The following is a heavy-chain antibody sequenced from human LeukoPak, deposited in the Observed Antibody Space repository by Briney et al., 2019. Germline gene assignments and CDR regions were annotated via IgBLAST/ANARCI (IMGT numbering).Heavy chain of an antibody. J-gene: IGHJ5*02. Sequence: GGSLRLSCAASGFTFGPYTMNWVRQAPGKGLEWVSYISSSSDTIYYADSVKGRFTISRDNSKNTLYLQMNSLKAEDTAVYYCAKHTGHEAPWGQGTLVTVSS. V-gene: IGHV3-48*01. CDR3: AKHTGHEAP. D-gene: IGHD1-14*01. CDR1: GFTFGPYT. CDR2: ISSSSDTI.